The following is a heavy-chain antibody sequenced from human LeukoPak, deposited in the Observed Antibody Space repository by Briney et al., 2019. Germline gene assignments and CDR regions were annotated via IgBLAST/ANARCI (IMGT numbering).Heavy chain of an antibody. V-gene: IGHV1-18*01. J-gene: IGHJ4*02. CDR3: ARAGYYDSSGYYHFDY. CDR1: GYTFFNYG. D-gene: IGHD3-22*01. CDR2: ISAYNGDT. Sequence: ASVKVSCKASGYTFFNYGISWVRQAPGQGLEWMGWISAYNGDTKYAQKLQGRVIMTTDTSTRTAYMELRSLRSDDTAVYFCARAGYYDSSGYYHFDYWGQGTLVTVSS.